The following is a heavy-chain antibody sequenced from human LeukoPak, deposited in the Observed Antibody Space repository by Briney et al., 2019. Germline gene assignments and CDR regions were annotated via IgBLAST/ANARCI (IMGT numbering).Heavy chain of an antibody. CDR1: GYIFTGYY. CDR3: ARGLVVVVAAISDYHYYMDV. V-gene: IGHV1-2*02. CDR2: IDPNSGDT. D-gene: IGHD2-15*01. J-gene: IGHJ6*03. Sequence: ASVMVSCKASGYIFTGYYMHWVRQAPGQGLEWMGWIDPNSGDTNYAQKFQGRVTMTRNTSISTAYMELSSLRSEDTAVYYCARGLVVVVAAISDYHYYMDVWGKGTTVTISS.